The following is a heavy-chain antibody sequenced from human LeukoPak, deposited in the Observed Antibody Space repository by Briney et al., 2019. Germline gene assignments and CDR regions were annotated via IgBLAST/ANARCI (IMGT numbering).Heavy chain of an antibody. CDR1: GYTFTSYD. CDR2: MNPNSGNT. D-gene: IGHD3-22*01. CDR3: AMDIDYYDSSGYLGTDY. V-gene: IGHV1-8*01. Sequence: ASVKVSCKASGYTFTSYDINWVRQATGQGLEWMGWMNPNSGNTGYAQKYQGRVTMTRNTSISTAYMELSSLRSEDTAVYYCAMDIDYYDSSGYLGTDYWGQGTLVTVSS. J-gene: IGHJ4*02.